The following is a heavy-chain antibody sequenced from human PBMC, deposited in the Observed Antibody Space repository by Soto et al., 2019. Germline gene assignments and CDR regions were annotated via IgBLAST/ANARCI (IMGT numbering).Heavy chain of an antibody. V-gene: IGHV1-3*01. Sequence: ASVKVSCKASGYAFTTYFIHWVRQAPGQRLEWMGWINAGNGNTRYSQKFQERVTITSDTSANTAYMELSSLKSEDTGMYYCARDIWAVTGPAAHNYFDPWGQGTLVTVSS. J-gene: IGHJ5*02. D-gene: IGHD6-19*01. CDR1: GYAFTTYF. CDR3: ARDIWAVTGPAAHNYFDP. CDR2: INAGNGNT.